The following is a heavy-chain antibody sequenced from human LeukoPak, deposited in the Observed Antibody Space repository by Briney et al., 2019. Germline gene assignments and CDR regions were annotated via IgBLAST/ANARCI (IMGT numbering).Heavy chain of an antibody. CDR2: IYHGGTT. V-gene: IGHV4-38-2*02. CDR3: ARDGVFHDSDGYSFDY. J-gene: IGHJ4*02. Sequence: SETLSLTCAVSNYSITSGYFWGWIRQPPGKGLEWIASIYHGGTTHHHPPLRNRVTLFVDTPNNQFSLKLTAFTDADTAVYYCARDGVFHDSDGYSFDYWGQGTLVTVSS. D-gene: IGHD3-22*01. CDR1: NYSITSGYF.